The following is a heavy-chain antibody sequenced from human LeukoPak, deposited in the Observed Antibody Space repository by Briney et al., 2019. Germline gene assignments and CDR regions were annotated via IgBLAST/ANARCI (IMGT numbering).Heavy chain of an antibody. D-gene: IGHD4-23*01. CDR2: IYYSGST. V-gene: IGHV4-39*02. Sequence: SETLSLTCIVSGGSISSISSNNYHWGWIRQPPGKGLEWIGSIYYSGSTYYNPSLKSRVTISVDTSKNQFSLKLSSVTAADAALYYCAREMGVVTAHGIDVWGQGTTVTVSS. CDR1: GGSISSISSNNYH. CDR3: AREMGVVTAHGIDV. J-gene: IGHJ6*02.